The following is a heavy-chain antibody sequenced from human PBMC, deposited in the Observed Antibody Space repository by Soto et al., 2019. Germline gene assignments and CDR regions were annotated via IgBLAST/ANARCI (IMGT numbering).Heavy chain of an antibody. CDR1: GGSISSGDYY. D-gene: IGHD3-10*01. CDR3: ARTMVRGVIISSYYGMDV. V-gene: IGHV4-30-4*01. Sequence: PSETLSLTCTVSGGSISSGDYYWSWIRQPPGKGLEWIGYIYYSGGTYYNPSLKSRVTISVDTSKNQFSLKLSSVTAADTAVYYCARTMVRGVIISSYYGMDVWGQGTTVTAP. J-gene: IGHJ6*02. CDR2: IYYSGGT.